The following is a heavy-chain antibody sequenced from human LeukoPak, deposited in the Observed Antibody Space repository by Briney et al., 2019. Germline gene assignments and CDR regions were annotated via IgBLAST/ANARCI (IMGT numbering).Heavy chain of an antibody. CDR2: IYPGDSDT. CDR1: GYSFTSYW. D-gene: IGHD6-13*01. Sequence: GKSLKISCKGSGYSFTSYWIGWVRQMPGKGLEWMGIIYPGDSDTRYSPSFQGQVTISADKSISTAYLQWSSLKASDTAMYYCAREGSSWYSGYNWFDPWGQGTLVTVSS. J-gene: IGHJ5*02. CDR3: AREGSSWYSGYNWFDP. V-gene: IGHV5-51*01.